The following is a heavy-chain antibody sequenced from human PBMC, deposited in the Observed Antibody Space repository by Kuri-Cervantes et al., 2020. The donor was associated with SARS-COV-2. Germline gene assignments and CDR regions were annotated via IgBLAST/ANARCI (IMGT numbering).Heavy chain of an antibody. J-gene: IGHJ5*02. Sequence: GSLRLSCTVSGGSISSYYWSWIRQPPGKGLEWIGYIYYSGSTNYNPSLKSRVTISVDTSKNQFSLKLSSVTAADTAVYYCARVSSSGWYRFNPWGQGPL. D-gene: IGHD6-19*01. CDR1: GGSISSYY. CDR2: IYYSGST. V-gene: IGHV4-59*01. CDR3: ARVSSSGWYRFNP.